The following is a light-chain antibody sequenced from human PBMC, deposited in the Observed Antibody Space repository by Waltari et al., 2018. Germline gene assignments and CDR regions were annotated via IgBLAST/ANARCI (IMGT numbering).Light chain of an antibody. CDR3: QKYGTLPAT. CDR2: DAA. Sequence: SCRASQSISKYLAWYQQKPGQAPRLLIYDAASRATGIPDRFGGSGSGTDFSLTISRLEPEDSAVYYCQKYGTLPATFGQGTKVEIK. CDR1: QSISKY. V-gene: IGKV3-20*01. J-gene: IGKJ1*01.